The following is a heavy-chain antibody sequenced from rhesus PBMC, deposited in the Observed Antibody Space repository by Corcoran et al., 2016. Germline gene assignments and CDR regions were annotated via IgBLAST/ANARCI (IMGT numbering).Heavy chain of an antibody. D-gene: IGHD6-31*01. J-gene: IGHJ4*01. CDR1: GFTFSNYW. Sequence: EVQLVESGGGLVQPGGSLRLSCAASGFTFSNYWMSWVRQAPGKGLEWVGFIKNKAVGGKAAYDESVKGRFNISRDDSKNTLYLQMNSLKTEDTAVYYCTRETIAAADYWGQGVLVTVSS. CDR2: IKNKAVGGKA. CDR3: TRETIAAADY. V-gene: IGHV3S11*01.